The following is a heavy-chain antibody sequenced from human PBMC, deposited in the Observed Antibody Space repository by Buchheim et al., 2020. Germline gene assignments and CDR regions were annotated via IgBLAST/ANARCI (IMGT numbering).Heavy chain of an antibody. D-gene: IGHD2-2*01. CDR3: ARTGRGAAALTDWFDP. Sequence: EVQLVQSGAEVKKPGESLKISCKGYGFSFANFWIAWVRQMPGKGLEWLGIIYPGDSDTRYSPSFQGQVTISADKSTTTAYLQWSSLKASDSAMYYCARTGRGAAALTDWFDPWGQGTL. CDR1: GFSFANFW. CDR2: IYPGDSDT. J-gene: IGHJ5*02. V-gene: IGHV5-51*03.